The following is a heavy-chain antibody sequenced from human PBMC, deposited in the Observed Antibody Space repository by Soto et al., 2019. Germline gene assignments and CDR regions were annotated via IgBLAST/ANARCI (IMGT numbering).Heavy chain of an antibody. CDR3: AKGTYYYGSAPYYFDY. CDR1: GFTFSSYA. J-gene: IGHJ4*02. V-gene: IGHV3-23*01. CDR2: ISDSGGST. D-gene: IGHD3-10*01. Sequence: GGSLRLSCAASGFTFSSYAMSWVRQAPGKGLEWVSGISDSGGSTYYADSVKGLFTISRDNSKNTLYLQMNSLRAEDTAVYYCAKGTYYYGSAPYYFDYWGQGTLVTVS.